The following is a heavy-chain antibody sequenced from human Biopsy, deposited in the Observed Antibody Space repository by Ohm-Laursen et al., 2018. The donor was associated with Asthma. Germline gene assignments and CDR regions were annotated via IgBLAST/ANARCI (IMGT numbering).Heavy chain of an antibody. CDR3: ARVLTTEEGDTWFDP. D-gene: IGHD4-11*01. Sequence: GSSVKVSCKASGGTFSNYVFSWVRQAPGQGLEWMGGIIPMFGTTKYTQKFQARVSITADEATSTVYMELSSLRSEDTAVYYCARVLTTEEGDTWFDPWGQGTLATVSS. J-gene: IGHJ5*02. CDR1: GGTFSNYV. V-gene: IGHV1-69*01. CDR2: IIPMFGTT.